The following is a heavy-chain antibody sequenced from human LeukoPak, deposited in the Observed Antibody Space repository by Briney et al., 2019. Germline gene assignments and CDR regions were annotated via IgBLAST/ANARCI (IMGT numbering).Heavy chain of an antibody. V-gene: IGHV4-4*07. CDR2: IYTSGST. Sequence: SETLSLTCTVSGGSISSYYWSWIRQPAGKGLEWIGRIYTSGSTNYNPSLKSRVTISVDKSKNQFPLKLSSVTAADTAVYYCARTPPSYYFDYWGQGTLATVSS. CDR3: ARTPPSYYFDY. CDR1: GGSISSYY. D-gene: IGHD2-15*01. J-gene: IGHJ4*02.